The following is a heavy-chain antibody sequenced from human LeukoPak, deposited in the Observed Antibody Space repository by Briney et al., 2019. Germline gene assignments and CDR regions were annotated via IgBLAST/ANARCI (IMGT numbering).Heavy chain of an antibody. CDR3: ARSWRYYGMDV. D-gene: IGHD1-1*01. V-gene: IGHV1-46*01. J-gene: IGHJ6*02. Sequence: ASVKVSCKASGYTFTSCYMHWVRQAPGQGLEWMGGIIPIFGTANYAQKFQGRVTMTRDTSTSTVYMELSSLRSEDTAVYYCARSWRYYGMDVWGQGTTVTVSS. CDR2: IIPIFGTA. CDR1: GYTFTSCY.